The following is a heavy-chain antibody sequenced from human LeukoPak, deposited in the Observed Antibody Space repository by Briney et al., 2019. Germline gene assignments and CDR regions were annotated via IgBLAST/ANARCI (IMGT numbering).Heavy chain of an antibody. Sequence: ASVKVSCKASGYTFTGYYMHWVRQAPGQGLEWMGWINPNSGGTNYAQKFQGRVTMTRDTSTSTVYMELSSLRSEDTAVYYCARDDAHPPTITIFGVVISYYGMDVWGQGTTVTVSS. CDR1: GYTFTGYY. D-gene: IGHD3-3*01. V-gene: IGHV1-2*02. CDR3: ARDDAHPPTITIFGVVISYYGMDV. CDR2: INPNSGGT. J-gene: IGHJ6*02.